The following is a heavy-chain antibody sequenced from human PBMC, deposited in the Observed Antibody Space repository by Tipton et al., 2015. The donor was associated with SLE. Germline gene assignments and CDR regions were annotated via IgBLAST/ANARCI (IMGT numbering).Heavy chain of an antibody. Sequence: LRLSCAVYGGSFSGYYWSWIRQPPGKGLEWIGEINHSGSTNYNPSLKSRVTISVDTSKNQFSLKLSSVTAADTAVYYCASLRTEYYYGSRADYWGQGTPVTVSS. D-gene: IGHD3-10*01. CDR1: GGSFSGYY. CDR3: ASLRTEYYYGSRADY. J-gene: IGHJ4*02. V-gene: IGHV4-34*01. CDR2: INHSGST.